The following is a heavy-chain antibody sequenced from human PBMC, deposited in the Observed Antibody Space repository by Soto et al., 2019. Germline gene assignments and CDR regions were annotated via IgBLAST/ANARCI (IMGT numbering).Heavy chain of an antibody. CDR3: ARRSSSWYFDY. V-gene: IGHV3-23*01. CDR1: GFTFSSYA. CDR2: ISGSDGST. D-gene: IGHD6-13*01. Sequence: EVQLLESGGGLVQPGGSLRLSCAASGFTFSSYAMNWVRQAPGKGLEWVSVISGSDGSTYYADSVKGRFTISRDNSKNPLNLQMTSLRAEDTAVYYCARRSSSWYFDYWGQGTLVTVSS. J-gene: IGHJ4*02.